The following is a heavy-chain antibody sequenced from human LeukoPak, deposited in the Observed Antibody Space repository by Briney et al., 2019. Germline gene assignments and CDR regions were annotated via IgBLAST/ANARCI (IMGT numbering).Heavy chain of an antibody. CDR2: IYDSGST. CDR3: ATSLSNYYNYYMDV. CDR1: GGSISSYY. Sequence: SETLSLTCTVSGGSISSYYWNWIRQPPEKGLEWIGYIYDSGSTNYNPSLKSRVTISVDTSKNQFSLKLSSVTAADTAVYYCATSLSNYYNYYMDVWGKGTTVTVSS. J-gene: IGHJ6*03. D-gene: IGHD2/OR15-2a*01. V-gene: IGHV4-59*01.